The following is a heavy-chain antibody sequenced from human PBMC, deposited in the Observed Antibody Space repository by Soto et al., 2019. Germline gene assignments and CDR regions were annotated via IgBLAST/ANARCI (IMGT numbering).Heavy chain of an antibody. CDR3: ARVRGNYYDSSGYYSGEYYFDY. CDR2: IYYSGST. CDR1: GGSISSYY. J-gene: IGHJ4*02. Sequence: QVQLQESGPGLVKPSETLSLTCTVSGGSISSYYWSWIRQPPGKGLEWIGYIYYSGSTNYNPSLKSRATLSVDTSKNQFSLKLSSVTAADTAVYYCARVRGNYYDSSGYYSGEYYFDYWGQGTLVTVSS. D-gene: IGHD3-22*01. V-gene: IGHV4-59*01.